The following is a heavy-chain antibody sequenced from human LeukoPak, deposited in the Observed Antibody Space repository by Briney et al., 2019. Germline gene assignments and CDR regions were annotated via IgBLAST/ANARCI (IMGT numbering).Heavy chain of an antibody. J-gene: IGHJ4*02. V-gene: IGHV3-23*01. CDR3: AKGRCSGVGCDSFHS. D-gene: IGHD2-15*01. CDR1: GLRFRSYA. Sequence: GGSLRLSCVASGLRFRSYAMSWVRQAPGKGLECISTISDDSSFTYYADSVKGRSAISRDDSKNTLYLQMNNLKVEDTAVYYCAKGRCSGVGCDSFHSWGQGALVTVSS. CDR2: ISDDSSFT.